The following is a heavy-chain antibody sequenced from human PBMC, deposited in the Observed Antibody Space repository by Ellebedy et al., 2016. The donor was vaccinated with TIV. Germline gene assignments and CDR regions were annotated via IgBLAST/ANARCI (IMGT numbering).Heavy chain of an antibody. Sequence: PGRSLRLSCAASGFTFSSFAMTWVRQAPGKGLEWVSTISHTGSRTYYTDSVEGRFIISRDTSKKTLYLQMNSLRAEDTAMYYCAKDKVFGDSKWEIDVWGQGTTVTVSS. CDR3: AKDKVFGDSKWEIDV. CDR2: ISHTGSRT. CDR1: GFTFSSFA. V-gene: IGHV3-23*01. J-gene: IGHJ6*02. D-gene: IGHD4-17*01.